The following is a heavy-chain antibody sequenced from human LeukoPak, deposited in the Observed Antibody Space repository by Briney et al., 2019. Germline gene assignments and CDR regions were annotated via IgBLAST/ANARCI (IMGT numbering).Heavy chain of an antibody. CDR1: GFTFDNYA. CDR2: ISWNSGTI. D-gene: IGHD6-19*01. CDR3: ARAYKDRSLAGKKEFFQH. V-gene: IGHV3-9*01. J-gene: IGHJ1*01. Sequence: GRSLRLSCAASGFTFDNYAMNWVRQVPGKGLEWISLISWNSGTIGYADSVKGRFTISRDNANNFLYLQTNSLRAEDTALYYCARAYKDRSLAGKKEFFQHWGQGTLVTVSS.